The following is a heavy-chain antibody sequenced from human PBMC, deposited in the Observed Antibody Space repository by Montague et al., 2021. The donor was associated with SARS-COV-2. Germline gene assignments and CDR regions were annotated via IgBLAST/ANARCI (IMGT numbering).Heavy chain of an antibody. D-gene: IGHD1-26*01. Sequence: QSGAEVKKPGESLKISCEGSGYSFTSYWIAWVRQMPGRGLEWLGRTYYRSKWHNDYAVSVKSRITINPDTSKNQISLQLNSVTPEDTAVYYCARTSASSDYWGQGTLVTVSS. CDR1: GYSFTSYWIA. J-gene: IGHJ4*02. CDR2: TYYRSKWHN. V-gene: IGHV6-1*01. CDR3: ARTSASSDY.